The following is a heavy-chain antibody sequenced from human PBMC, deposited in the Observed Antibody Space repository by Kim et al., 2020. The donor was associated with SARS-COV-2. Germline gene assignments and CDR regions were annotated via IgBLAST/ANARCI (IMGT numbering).Heavy chain of an antibody. V-gene: IGHV3-23*01. Sequence: GGSLRLSCAASGFTFSSYAMSWVRQAPGKGLEWVSAISGSGGSTYYADSVKGRFTISRDNSKNTLYLQMNSLRAEDTAVYYCAKDGAYSYYYYGMDVWGQGTTVTVSS. CDR3: AKDGAYSYYYYGMDV. J-gene: IGHJ6*02. CDR2: ISGSGGST. CDR1: GFTFSSYA. D-gene: IGHD1-26*01.